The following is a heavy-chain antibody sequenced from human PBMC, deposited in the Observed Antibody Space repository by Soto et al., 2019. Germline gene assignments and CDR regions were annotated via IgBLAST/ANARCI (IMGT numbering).Heavy chain of an antibody. D-gene: IGHD2-2*02. CDR2: IWYDGSNK. CDR3: ARDRLVRAALLDY. Sequence: GGSLRLSCAASGFTFSSYGMHWVRQAPGKGLECVAVIWYDGSNKYYADSVKGRFTISRDNSKNTLYLQMNSLRAEDTAVYYCARDRLVRAALLDYWGQGTMVTFSS. J-gene: IGHJ4*02. CDR1: GFTFSSYG. V-gene: IGHV3-33*01.